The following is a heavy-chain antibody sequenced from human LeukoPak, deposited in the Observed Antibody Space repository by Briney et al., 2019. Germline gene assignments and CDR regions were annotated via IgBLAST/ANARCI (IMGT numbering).Heavy chain of an antibody. Sequence: ASVKVSCKASGYTFTSYYMHWVRQAPGQGLEGMGIINPSGGSTSYAQKFQGRVTMTRDTSTSTVYMELSSLRSEDTAVYYCARDILGYCSGGSCYSYWGQGTLVTVSS. CDR1: GYTFTSYY. CDR2: INPSGGST. J-gene: IGHJ4*02. CDR3: ARDILGYCSGGSCYSY. D-gene: IGHD2-15*01. V-gene: IGHV1-46*01.